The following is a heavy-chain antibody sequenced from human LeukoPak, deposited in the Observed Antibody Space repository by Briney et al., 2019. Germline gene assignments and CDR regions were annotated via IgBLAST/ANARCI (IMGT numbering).Heavy chain of an antibody. CDR1: GFTFSSYG. CDR2: IWYDGSNK. CDR3: AREYCSGGGCPILY. J-gene: IGHJ4*02. D-gene: IGHD2-15*01. Sequence: GGSLRLSCAASGFTFSSYGMHWVRQAPGKGLEWVAVIWYDGSNKYYADSLKGRFTISRDNAKNSLYLQMNSLRAEDTAVYYCAREYCSGGGCPILYWGQGTLVTVSS. V-gene: IGHV3-33*01.